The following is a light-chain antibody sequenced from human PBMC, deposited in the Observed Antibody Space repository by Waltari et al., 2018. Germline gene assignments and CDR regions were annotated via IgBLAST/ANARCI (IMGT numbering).Light chain of an antibody. V-gene: IGKV3-11*01. CDR3: QQRSRWPLT. CDR2: DAS. CDR1: QSIAIY. J-gene: IGKJ4*01. Sequence: EIVLTQSPATLSLSPGESATLSCRSSQSIAIYLAWYQQRPGQAPRLLSSDASYRATGIPARFRGSGSGTDFTLTISSLEPEDFAVYSCQQRSRWPLTFGGGTKVEL.